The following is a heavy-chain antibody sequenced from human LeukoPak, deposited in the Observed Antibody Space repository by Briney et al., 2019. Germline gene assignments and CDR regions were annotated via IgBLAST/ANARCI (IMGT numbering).Heavy chain of an antibody. CDR2: IKQDGTEK. J-gene: IGHJ4*02. Sequence: GGSLRLSCAASGFTFSNYWMSWVRQAPGKGLEWVANIKQDGTEKYYVDSVKGRFTISRDNAKNSLYLQMNSLRAHDTALYYCARHNPLWGYWGQGTLVTVSS. CDR3: ARHNPLWGY. V-gene: IGHV3-7*04. D-gene: IGHD1-14*01. CDR1: GFTFSNYW.